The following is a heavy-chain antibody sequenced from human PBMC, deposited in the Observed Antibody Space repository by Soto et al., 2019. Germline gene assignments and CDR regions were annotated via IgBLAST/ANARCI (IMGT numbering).Heavy chain of an antibody. CDR3: ARDSSITMIVVVTYFDY. CDR2: ISYDGSNK. Sequence: PGGSLRLSCAASGFTFSSYAMHWVRQAPGKGLEWVAVISYDGSNKYYADSVKGRFTISRDNSKNTLYLQMNSLRAEDTAVYYCARDSSITMIVVVTYFDYWGQGTRVTVSS. CDR1: GFTFSSYA. J-gene: IGHJ4*02. V-gene: IGHV3-30-3*01. D-gene: IGHD3-22*01.